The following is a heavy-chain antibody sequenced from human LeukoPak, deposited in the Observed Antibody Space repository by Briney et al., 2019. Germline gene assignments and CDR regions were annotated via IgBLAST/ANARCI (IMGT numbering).Heavy chain of an antibody. CDR3: ARIPGIAAAAKYYFDY. Sequence: NTSETLSLTCTVSGGSISSSSYYWGWIRQPPGKGLEWIGSIYYSGSTYYNPSLKSRVTISVDTSKNQFSLKLSSVTAAHTAVYYCARIPGIAAAAKYYFDYWGQGTLVTVSS. J-gene: IGHJ4*02. CDR1: GGSISSSSYY. D-gene: IGHD6-13*01. CDR2: IYYSGST. V-gene: IGHV4-39*01.